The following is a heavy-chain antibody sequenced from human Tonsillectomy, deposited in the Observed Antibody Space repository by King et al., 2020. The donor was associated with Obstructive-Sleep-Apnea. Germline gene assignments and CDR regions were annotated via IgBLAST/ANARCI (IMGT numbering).Heavy chain of an antibody. V-gene: IGHV3-23*04. D-gene: IGHD3-16*01. CDR1: GFTFNTCV. CDR2: ISGSGTIT. J-gene: IGHJ4*02. Sequence: VQLVESGGGLVQPGGSLRRSCAASGFTFNTCVMSWVRQAPGKGLEWVSAISGSGTITYYADSVKGRFTISRDNSKNTLYLQLNSLRVEDTAIYYCAKDLILGSLYYFDSWGQGTLVTVSS. CDR3: AKDLILGSLYYFDS.